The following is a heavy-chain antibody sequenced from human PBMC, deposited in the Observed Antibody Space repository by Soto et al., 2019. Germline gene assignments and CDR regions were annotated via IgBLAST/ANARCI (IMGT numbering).Heavy chain of an antibody. J-gene: IGHJ6*02. CDR3: ASQQLAHYHYGMDV. Sequence: GWSLRLSCAASGFTFSSYAMSWVRQATGKGLEWVSAISGSGGTTYYADSVKGRFTISRDNSKNTLYLQMNSLRAQATAVYSSASQQLAHYHYGMDVWGQGTTVPVFS. CDR2: ISGSGGTT. CDR1: GFTFSSYA. D-gene: IGHD6-6*01. V-gene: IGHV3-23*01.